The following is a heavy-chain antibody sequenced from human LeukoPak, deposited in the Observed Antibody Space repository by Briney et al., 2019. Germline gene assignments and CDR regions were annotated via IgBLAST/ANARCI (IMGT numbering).Heavy chain of an antibody. Sequence: GGSLRLSCAASGFTFSDYYMSWIRQAPGKGLEWVSYTSGSSSYTKYADSVKGRFTISRDNAKNSLYLQMNSLRAEDTAVYFCARIQAAAPGAFDVWGRGTVVTFSS. CDR3: ARIQAAAPGAFDV. V-gene: IGHV3-11*06. CDR1: GFTFSDYY. CDR2: TSGSSSYT. D-gene: IGHD6-13*01. J-gene: IGHJ3*01.